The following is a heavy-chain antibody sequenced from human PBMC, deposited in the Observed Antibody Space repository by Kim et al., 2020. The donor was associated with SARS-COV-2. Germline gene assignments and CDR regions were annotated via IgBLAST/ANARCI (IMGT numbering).Heavy chain of an antibody. J-gene: IGHJ6*02. CDR3: ARDSYGSGYYYGMDV. D-gene: IGHD3-10*01. V-gene: IGHV1-46*01. Sequence: QKCQGRVTMTRDTSTSTVYMELYSLRSEDTAVYYCARDSYGSGYYYGMDVWGQGTTVTVSS.